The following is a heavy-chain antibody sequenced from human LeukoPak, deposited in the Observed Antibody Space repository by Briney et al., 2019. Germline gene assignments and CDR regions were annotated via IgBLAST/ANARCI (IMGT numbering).Heavy chain of an antibody. CDR3: ARVGYYYGSGSYFRDAFDI. CDR1: GYTFTGYY. V-gene: IGHV1-2*02. Sequence: ASVKVSCKASGYTFTGYYMHWVRQAPGQGLEWMGWINPNSGGTNYAQKFQGRVTMTRDTSISTAYMELSRLRSDDTAVYYCARVGYYYGSGSYFRDAFDIWGQGTMVTVSS. J-gene: IGHJ3*02. CDR2: INPNSGGT. D-gene: IGHD3-10*01.